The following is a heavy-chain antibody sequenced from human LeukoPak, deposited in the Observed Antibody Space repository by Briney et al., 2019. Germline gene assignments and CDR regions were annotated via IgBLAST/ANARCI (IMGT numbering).Heavy chain of an antibody. V-gene: IGHV3-30*03. CDR3: ARDGDYYDSSGCVDY. D-gene: IGHD3-22*01. CDR1: GFTFSSYG. J-gene: IGHJ4*02. CDR2: IAYDGSNK. Sequence: PGGSLRLSCAASGFTFSSYGMHWVRQAPGKGLEWVAVIAYDGSNKYYADSVKGRFTISRDNSKNTLYLQMNSLRAEDTAVYYCARDGDYYDSSGCVDYWGQGTLVTVSS.